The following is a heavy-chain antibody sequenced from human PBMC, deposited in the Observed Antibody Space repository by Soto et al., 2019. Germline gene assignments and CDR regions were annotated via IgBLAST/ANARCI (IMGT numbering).Heavy chain of an antibody. V-gene: IGHV4-34*01. CDR3: ASDNGSYRREYYFDY. J-gene: IGHJ4*02. CDR2: INHSGST. CDR1: GGSFSGYY. D-gene: IGHD1-26*01. Sequence: SETLSLTCAVYGGSFSGYYWSWIRQPPGKGLEWIGEINHSGSTNYNPSLKSRVTISVDTSKNQFSLKLSSVTAADTAVYYCASDNGSYRREYYFDYWGQGTLVTVSS.